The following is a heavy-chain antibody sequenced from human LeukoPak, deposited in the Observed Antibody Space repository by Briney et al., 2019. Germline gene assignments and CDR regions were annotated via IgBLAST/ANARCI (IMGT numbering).Heavy chain of an antibody. CDR2: INPNSGGT. D-gene: IGHD3-9*01. V-gene: IGHV1-2*02. Sequence: ASVKVSCKASGYTFTGYYMHWVRQAPGQGLEWMGWINPNSGGTNYAQKFQGRVTMTRDTSISTAYMELSRLRSDGTAVYYCARDLVLSYYDILTGQLDYWGQGTLVTVSS. CDR3: ARDLVLSYYDILTGQLDY. J-gene: IGHJ4*02. CDR1: GYTFTGYY.